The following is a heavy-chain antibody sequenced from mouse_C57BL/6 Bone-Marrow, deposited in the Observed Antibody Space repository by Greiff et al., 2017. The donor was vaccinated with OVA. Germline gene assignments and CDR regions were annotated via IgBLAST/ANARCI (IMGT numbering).Heavy chain of an antibody. CDR3: ARGANYYGSSYDFFDY. CDR2: ISYDGSN. J-gene: IGHJ2*01. CDR1: GYSITSGYY. D-gene: IGHD1-1*01. Sequence: EESGPGLVKPSQSLSLTCSVTGYSITSGYYWNWIRQFPGNKLEWMGYISYDGSNNYNPSLKNRISITRDTSKNQFFLKLNSVTTEDTATYYCARGANYYGSSYDFFDYWGQGTTLTVSS. V-gene: IGHV3-6*01.